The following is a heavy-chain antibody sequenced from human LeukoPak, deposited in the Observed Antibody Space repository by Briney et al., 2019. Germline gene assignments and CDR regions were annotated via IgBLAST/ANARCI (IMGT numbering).Heavy chain of an antibody. V-gene: IGHV3-48*01. D-gene: IGHD3-22*01. CDR1: GFTFSSYS. Sequence: GGSLRLSCAASGFTFSSYSMNWVRQAPGKGLEWVSYISSSSSTIYYADSVKGRFTISRDNAKNSLYLQMNSLRAEDTAVYYCARDFLFGRDSSGYHPAEENDYWGQGTLVTVPS. CDR3: ARDFLFGRDSSGYHPAEENDY. J-gene: IGHJ4*02. CDR2: ISSSSSTI.